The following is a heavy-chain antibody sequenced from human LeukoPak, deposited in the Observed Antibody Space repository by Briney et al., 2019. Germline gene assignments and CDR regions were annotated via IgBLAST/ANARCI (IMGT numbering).Heavy chain of an antibody. D-gene: IGHD3-22*01. J-gene: IGHJ4*02. V-gene: IGHV4-39*01. CDR3: ARHNYYGSGGTLDY. CDR1: GGSISSTSYY. Sequence: SETLSLTCTVSGGSISSTSYYWGWIRQPPGKGLEWIGSIYYRGSAYYKPSLTSRVTISVDTSKNRFSLKLSSVTAADTAVYYCARHNYYGSGGTLDYWGQGTLVTVSS. CDR2: IYYRGSA.